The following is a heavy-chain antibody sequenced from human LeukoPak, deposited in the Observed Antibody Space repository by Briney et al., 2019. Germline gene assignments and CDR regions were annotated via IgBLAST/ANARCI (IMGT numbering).Heavy chain of an antibody. Sequence: GESLKISCQASGYDFANFWIGRVRQMPGKGLDWMGIIYPGDSDTRYSPSFQGQVTISADKSISTAYLQWTSLKASDTAMYYCATQGTLTPHNAFDVWGQGTMVTVSS. V-gene: IGHV5-51*01. CDR3: ATQGTLTPHNAFDV. J-gene: IGHJ3*01. CDR2: IYPGDSDT. D-gene: IGHD2-15*01. CDR1: GYDFANFW.